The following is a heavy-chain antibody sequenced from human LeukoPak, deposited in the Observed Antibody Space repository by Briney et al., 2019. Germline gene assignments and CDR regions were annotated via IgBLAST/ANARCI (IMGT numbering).Heavy chain of an antibody. CDR3: ARDTSDIVDAYYYYYGMDV. D-gene: IGHD5-12*01. Sequence: GGSLRLSCAASGFTFSSYEMNWVRHAPGKGLKWVSYISSSGSTIYYADSVKGRFTISRDNAKNSLYLQMNSLRAEDTAVYYCARDTSDIVDAYYYYYGMDVWGKGTTVTVSS. J-gene: IGHJ6*04. CDR1: GFTFSSYE. V-gene: IGHV3-48*03. CDR2: ISSSGSTI.